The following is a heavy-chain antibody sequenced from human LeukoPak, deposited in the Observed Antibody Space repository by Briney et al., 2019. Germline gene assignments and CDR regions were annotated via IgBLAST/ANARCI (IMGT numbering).Heavy chain of an antibody. CDR3: ARDSAMGAASFDY. J-gene: IGHJ4*02. Sequence: SETLSLTCTVSGGSISSGGYYWSWIRQHPGKGLEWIGYIYYSGSTYYNPSLKSRVTISVDTSKNQFSLKLSSVTAADTAVYYCARDSAMGAASFDYWGQGTLVTVSS. V-gene: IGHV4-31*03. CDR2: IYYSGST. CDR1: GGSISSGGYY. D-gene: IGHD2-15*01.